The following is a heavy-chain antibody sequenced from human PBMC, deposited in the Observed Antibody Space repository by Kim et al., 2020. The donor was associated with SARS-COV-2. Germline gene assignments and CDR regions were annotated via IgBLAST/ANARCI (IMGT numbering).Heavy chain of an antibody. J-gene: IGHJ6*02. Sequence: SETLSLTCAVYGGSFSGYYWSWIRQPPGKGLEWIGEINHSGSTNYNPSLKSRVTISVDTSKNQFSLKLSSVTAADSAVHYCARARMLYDILTGYYNGRYYAHGMDVWCQCTPVTVSS. V-gene: IGHV4-34*01. D-gene: IGHD3-9*01. CDR2: INHSGST. CDR1: GGSFSGYY. CDR3: ARARMLYDILTGYYNGRYYAHGMDV.